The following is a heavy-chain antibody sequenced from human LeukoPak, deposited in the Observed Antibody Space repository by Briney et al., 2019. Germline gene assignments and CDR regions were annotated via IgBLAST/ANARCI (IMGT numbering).Heavy chain of an antibody. CDR1: EFTVSSNY. D-gene: IGHD1-14*01. CDR2: IYSGGST. J-gene: IGHJ3*02. CDR3: ARDLSPWETRNPDAFDI. V-gene: IGHV3-53*01. Sequence: PGGSLRLSCAASEFTVSSNYMSWVRQAPGKGLEWVSVIYSGGSTYYADSVKGRFTISRDNSKSTLYIQMNSLRAEDTAVYYCARDLSPWETRNPDAFDIWGQGTMVTVSS.